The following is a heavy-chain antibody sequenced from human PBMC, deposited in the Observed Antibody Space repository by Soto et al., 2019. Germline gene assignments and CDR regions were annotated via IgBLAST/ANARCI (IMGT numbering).Heavy chain of an antibody. CDR1: GFIFSNHG. Sequence: GGSLRLSCVGSGFIFSNHGMHWVRQTPGKGLEWVAFMSYDGSDTFYADSVKGRFTISRDNSKNTLFLHMSNLRAEDSAMYYCARGHSNGWYQHLDYWGQGTLVTVSS. J-gene: IGHJ4*02. D-gene: IGHD4-4*01. CDR2: MSYDGSDT. CDR3: ARGHSNGWYQHLDY. V-gene: IGHV3-30*03.